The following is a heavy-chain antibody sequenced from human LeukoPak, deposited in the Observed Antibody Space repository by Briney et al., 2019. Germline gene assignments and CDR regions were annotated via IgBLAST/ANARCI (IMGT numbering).Heavy chain of an antibody. CDR2: IYYSGST. V-gene: IGHV4-39*07. CDR3: ARDLYVYMDV. D-gene: IGHD3-16*01. J-gene: IGHJ6*03. Sequence: SETLSLTCTVSGGSISSSSYYWGWIRQPPGKGLEWIGSIYYSGSTYYNPSLKSRVTISEDTSKNQFSLKLSSVTAADTAVYYCARDLYVYMDVWGKGTTVTVSS. CDR1: GGSISSSSYY.